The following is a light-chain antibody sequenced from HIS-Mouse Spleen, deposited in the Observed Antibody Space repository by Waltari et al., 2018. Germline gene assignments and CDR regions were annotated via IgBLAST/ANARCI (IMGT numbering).Light chain of an antibody. CDR3: AAWDDSLSGPV. Sequence: QSVLTQPPSASGTPGQRVTISCSGSSSNIGSNYVYWYQQLPGTAPKLLSYRNNQRPAGVPDRFSGPKSGTSGSLAISGLRSEDEADYYCAAWDDSLSGPVFGGGTKLTVL. CDR1: SSNIGSNY. J-gene: IGLJ3*02. V-gene: IGLV1-47*01. CDR2: RNN.